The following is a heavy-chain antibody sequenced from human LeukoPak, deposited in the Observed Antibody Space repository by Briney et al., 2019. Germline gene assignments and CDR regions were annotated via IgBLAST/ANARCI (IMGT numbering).Heavy chain of an antibody. CDR3: ASVGSGSYLYFDY. Sequence: PSETLSLTCTVSGGSISSSSYYWGWIRQPPGKGLEWIGSIYYSGSTYYNPSLKSRVTISVDTSKNQFSLKLSSVTAAVTAVYYCASVGSGSYLYFDYWGQGTLVTVSS. D-gene: IGHD3-10*01. J-gene: IGHJ4*02. V-gene: IGHV4-39*01. CDR2: IYYSGST. CDR1: GGSISSSSYY.